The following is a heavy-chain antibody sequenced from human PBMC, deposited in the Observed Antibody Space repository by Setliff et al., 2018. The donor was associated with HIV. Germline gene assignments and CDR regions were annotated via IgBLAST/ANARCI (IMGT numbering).Heavy chain of an antibody. Sequence: LSETLSLTCTVSGGSIITSSHFWGWVRQPPGKGLEWIATVYHSGSPSYNPSLKSRLSISVDTSNNQFSLKLTSVTAADTALYFCARYQLLWLAFDSWGPGALVTVSS. D-gene: IGHD2-2*01. CDR2: VYHSGSP. CDR1: GGSIITSSHF. J-gene: IGHJ4*02. V-gene: IGHV4-39*01. CDR3: ARYQLLWLAFDS.